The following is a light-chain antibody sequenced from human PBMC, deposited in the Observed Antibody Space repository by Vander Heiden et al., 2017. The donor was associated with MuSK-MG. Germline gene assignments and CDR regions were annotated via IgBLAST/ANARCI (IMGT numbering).Light chain of an antibody. Sequence: SYELTQPPSVSVSPGQTASITCSGANLGDKYACWYQQKPGPSHVLVIYQDSKRPSGIPERFSGSNSGNTATLTISGTQAMDEADYYCQAWDSSTVVFGGGTKLTVL. V-gene: IGLV3-1*01. CDR1: NLGDKY. CDR2: QDS. J-gene: IGLJ2*01. CDR3: QAWDSSTVV.